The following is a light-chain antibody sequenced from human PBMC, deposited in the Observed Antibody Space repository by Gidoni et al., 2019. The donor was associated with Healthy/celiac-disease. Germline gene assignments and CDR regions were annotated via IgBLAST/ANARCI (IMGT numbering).Light chain of an antibody. CDR3: SSYTSSSTLKV. J-gene: IGLJ1*01. Sequence: QSALTQPASVSGSPGQSITISCTGTSSDVGGYNYVSWYQQPPGKAPKLMIYDVSNRPSGVSNRFSGSKSGNTASLTISGLQAEDEADYYCSSYTSSSTLKVFGTGTKVTVL. V-gene: IGLV2-14*01. CDR1: SSDVGGYNY. CDR2: DVS.